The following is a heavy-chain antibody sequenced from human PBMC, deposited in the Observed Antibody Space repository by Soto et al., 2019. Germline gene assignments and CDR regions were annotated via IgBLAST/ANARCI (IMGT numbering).Heavy chain of an antibody. D-gene: IGHD4-17*01. CDR3: ARDRPGVGDYVNWYFDL. CDR2: MNPNSGNT. Sequence: ASVKVSCKASGYTFTSYDINWVRQATGQGLEWMGWMNPNSGNTGYAQKFQGRVTMTRNTSISTAYMELSSLRSEDTAVYYCARDRPGVGDYVNWYFDLWGRGTLVTVSS. V-gene: IGHV1-8*01. J-gene: IGHJ2*01. CDR1: GYTFTSYD.